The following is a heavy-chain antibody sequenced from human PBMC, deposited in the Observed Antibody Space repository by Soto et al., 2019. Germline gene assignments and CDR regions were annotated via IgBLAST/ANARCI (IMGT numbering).Heavy chain of an antibody. D-gene: IGHD6-13*01. CDR1: GYTFTSYG. Sequence: ASVKVSCKASGYTFTSYGISWVRQAPGQGLEWMGWISAYNGNTNYAHKLQGRVTMTTDTSTSTAYMELRSLRSDDTAVYYCARDDSSSWASFYYYGMDVWGQWTSVTVSS. J-gene: IGHJ6*02. V-gene: IGHV1-18*04. CDR3: ARDDSSSWASFYYYGMDV. CDR2: ISAYNGNT.